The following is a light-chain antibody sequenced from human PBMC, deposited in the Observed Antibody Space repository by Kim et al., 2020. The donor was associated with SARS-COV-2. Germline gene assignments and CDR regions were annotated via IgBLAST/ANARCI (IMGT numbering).Light chain of an antibody. CDR1: SSNIGSNT. Sequence: QSVLTQPPSVSGTPGQRVTISCSGSSSNIGSNTVHWYQQLPGTAPKLLIFGNRHLPSGVPDRFSVSMSGTSVSLAISGLQSEDEADYFCASWDDSLNGHVFGTGTKVTVL. CDR3: ASWDDSLNGHV. CDR2: GNR. V-gene: IGLV1-44*01. J-gene: IGLJ1*01.